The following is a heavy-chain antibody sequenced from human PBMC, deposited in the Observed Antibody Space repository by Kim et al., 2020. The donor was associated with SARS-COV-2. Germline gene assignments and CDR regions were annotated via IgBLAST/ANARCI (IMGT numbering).Heavy chain of an antibody. CDR1: GGSISSYY. V-gene: IGHV4-59*13. J-gene: IGHJ6*02. Sequence: SETLSLTCTVSGGSISSYYWSWIRQPPGKGLEWIGYIYYSGSTNYNPSLKSRVTISVDTSKNQFSLKLSSVTAADTAVYYCARDPRSYYGSGSSSPYGMDVWGQGTTVTVSS. CDR3: ARDPRSYYGSGSSSPYGMDV. CDR2: IYYSGST. D-gene: IGHD3-10*01.